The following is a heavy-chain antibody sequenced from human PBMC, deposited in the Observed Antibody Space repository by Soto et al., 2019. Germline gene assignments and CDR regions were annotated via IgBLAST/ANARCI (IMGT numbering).Heavy chain of an antibody. V-gene: IGHV3-23*01. CDR1: GFTFSSYA. CDR3: AKISVGRTGTFLDNWFDP. CDR2: ISGSGGST. Sequence: PGGSLRLSCAASGFTFSSYAMSWVRQALGKGLEWVSAISGSGGSTYYADSVKGRFTISRDNSKNTLYLQMNSLRAEDTAVYYCAKISVGRTGTFLDNWFDPWGQGTLVNVSS. D-gene: IGHD1-1*01. J-gene: IGHJ5*02.